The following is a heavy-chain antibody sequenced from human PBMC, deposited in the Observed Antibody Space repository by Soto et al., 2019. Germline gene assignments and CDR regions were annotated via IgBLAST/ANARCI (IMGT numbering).Heavy chain of an antibody. Sequence: ASVKVSCKASGYIFTSYNMHCVRQAPGQGLEWMGIINPNDGSTSYAQKFQGRVTMTRDTSTSTVYMELSSLRSEDTAVYYCARGLGLYYFDYWGQGTLVTVSS. CDR3: ARGLGLYYFDY. V-gene: IGHV1-46*01. CDR1: GYIFTSYN. CDR2: INPNDGST. J-gene: IGHJ4*02. D-gene: IGHD1-26*01.